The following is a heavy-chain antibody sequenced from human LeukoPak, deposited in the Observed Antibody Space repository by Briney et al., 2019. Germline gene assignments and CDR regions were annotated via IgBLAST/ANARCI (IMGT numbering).Heavy chain of an antibody. V-gene: IGHV3-53*01. D-gene: IGHD3-10*01. CDR3: ARDPLFSSSSGSYPHDAFDI. J-gene: IGHJ3*02. CDR1: GFSVSSHY. Sequence: GRSLRLSCAASGFSVSSHYMNWVRQAPGKGLEWVSVIYSGGSTYYADSVKGRFTISRDDSKNTLYLQMNSLRADDTAVYYCARDPLFSSSSGSYPHDAFDIWGQGTRVTVSS. CDR2: IYSGGST.